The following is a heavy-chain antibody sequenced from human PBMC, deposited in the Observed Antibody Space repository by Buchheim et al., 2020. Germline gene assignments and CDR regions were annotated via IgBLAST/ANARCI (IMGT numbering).Heavy chain of an antibody. J-gene: IGHJ4*02. D-gene: IGHD3-22*01. Sequence: EVQLVESGGGLVQPGGSLRLSCAASGFTFSSYWMSWVRQAPGKGLEWVANIKQDGSEQYYVDSVKGRFTISRDNAKNSLYLQMNSLRAEDTAVYYCVRAYYYDSSGPDFDYWGQGTL. CDR2: IKQDGSEQ. CDR1: GFTFSSYW. V-gene: IGHV3-7*01. CDR3: VRAYYYDSSGPDFDY.